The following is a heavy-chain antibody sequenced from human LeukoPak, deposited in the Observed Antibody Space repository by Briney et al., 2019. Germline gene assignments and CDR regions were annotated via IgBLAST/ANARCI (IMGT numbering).Heavy chain of an antibody. CDR2: INHSGST. Sequence: SETLSLTCAVYGGSFSGYYWSWIRQPPGKGLEWIGEINHSGSTNYNPSLKSRVTISVDTSKNQFSLKLSSVTAADTAVYYCAREAGWQWLASIDYWGQGTLVTVSS. D-gene: IGHD6-19*01. CDR3: AREAGWQWLASIDY. J-gene: IGHJ4*02. CDR1: GGSFSGYY. V-gene: IGHV4-34*01.